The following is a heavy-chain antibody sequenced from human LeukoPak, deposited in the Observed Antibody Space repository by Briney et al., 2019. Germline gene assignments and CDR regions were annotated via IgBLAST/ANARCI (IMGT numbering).Heavy chain of an antibody. CDR1: GFTFSSYA. J-gene: IGHJ4*02. D-gene: IGHD5-12*01. CDR2: IRTKDFGATT. CDR3: TRLAGSGHDRFDF. Sequence: GGSLRLSCAASGFTFSSYAMSWVRQAPGKGLEWLGFIRTKDFGATTQYPASVKGRFSISRDDSKRVVYLQMNSLNIEDTAVFYCTRLAGSGHDRFDFWGQGTLVTVSS. V-gene: IGHV3-49*04.